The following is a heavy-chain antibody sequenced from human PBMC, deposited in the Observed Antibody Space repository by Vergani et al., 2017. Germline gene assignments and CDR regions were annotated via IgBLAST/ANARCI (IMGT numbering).Heavy chain of an antibody. J-gene: IGHJ6*02. CDR1: GFTFNHYA. D-gene: IGHD5/OR15-5a*01. Sequence: EVQLLESGGDLVQPGGSLRLSCAASGFTFNHYAMNWVRQAPGKGLEWVSGISGSGGSTYYAGSVKGRFTISRDSSKNTLYLQMNSLSAVVTAVYYCATTNPRNSVYDYLDCYHALDIWGQGTSVTFSS. CDR3: ATTNPRNSVYDYLDCYHALDI. V-gene: IGHV3-23*01. CDR2: ISGSGGST.